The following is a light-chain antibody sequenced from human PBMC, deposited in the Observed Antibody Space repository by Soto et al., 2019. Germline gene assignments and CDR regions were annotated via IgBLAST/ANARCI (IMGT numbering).Light chain of an antibody. V-gene: IGKV1-39*01. CDR1: QRISRAY. CDR2: GAS. CDR3: QQSDTTPLT. Sequence: ILLSQYPSSLSSFVGDTVTITCLANQRISRAYVNWFQQQPGKPPIRLIYGASKLQSGVPSRFSGAGSGTDFALTISSLQPEDLATYYCQQSDTTPLTFGGGTKV. J-gene: IGKJ4*01.